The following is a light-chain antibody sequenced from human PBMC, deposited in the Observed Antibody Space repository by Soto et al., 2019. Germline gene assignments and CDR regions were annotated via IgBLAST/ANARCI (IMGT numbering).Light chain of an antibody. CDR3: SSYAGSNNFV. V-gene: IGLV2-8*01. J-gene: IGLJ1*01. CDR2: EVT. Sequence: QSALAQPPSASGSPGQSVTICCTGTSSDVGGYDYVSWYQQHPGKAPKLMIYEVTKRPSGVPDRFSGSKSGNTASLTVSGLQAEDEADYYCSSYAGSNNFVFGTGTKVTAL. CDR1: SSDVGGYDY.